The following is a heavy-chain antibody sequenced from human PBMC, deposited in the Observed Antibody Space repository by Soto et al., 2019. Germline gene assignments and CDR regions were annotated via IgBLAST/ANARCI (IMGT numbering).Heavy chain of an antibody. CDR1: GFTFSSYA. CDR2: ISYDGSNK. V-gene: IGHV3-30-3*01. CDR3: AREIGYCSSTSCHDYFDY. Sequence: QVQLVESGGGMVQPGRSLRLSCAASGFTFSSYAMHWVRQAPGKGLEWVAVISYDGSNKYYADSVKGRFTISRDNSKNTLYLQMNSLRAEDTAVYYCAREIGYCSSTSCHDYFDYWGQGTLVTVSS. J-gene: IGHJ4*02. D-gene: IGHD2-2*01.